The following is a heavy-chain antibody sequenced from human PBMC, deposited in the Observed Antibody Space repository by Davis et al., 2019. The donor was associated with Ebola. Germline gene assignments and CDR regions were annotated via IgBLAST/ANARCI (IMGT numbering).Heavy chain of an antibody. CDR3: ARGVKAVAGPFDY. V-gene: IGHV3-64*01. CDR1: GFTFSSYA. D-gene: IGHD6-19*01. Sequence: GESLKISCAASGFTFSSYAMQWVRQAPGKGLEYVSAISSNGGSTYYAKSVKGRFTISRDNSKNTLYLQMGSLRAEDMAVYYCARGVKAVAGPFDYWGQGTLVTVSS. CDR2: ISSNGGST. J-gene: IGHJ4*02.